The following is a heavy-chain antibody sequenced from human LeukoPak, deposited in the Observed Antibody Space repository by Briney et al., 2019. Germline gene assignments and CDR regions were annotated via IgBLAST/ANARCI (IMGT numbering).Heavy chain of an antibody. V-gene: IGHV1-2*02. CDR2: VILNSGAT. J-gene: IGHJ3*02. D-gene: IGHD1-1*01. CDR1: GYTFTVYY. Sequence: SVTVSCKASGYTFTVYYIHWVRQAPGQGPEWMGWVILNSGATTYAQKFQGRVTMTIDTSVNTAYMELSGLRFDDTAVYYCTRGILLKERGTFDIGGQGTMVTVSA. CDR3: TRGILLKERGTFDI.